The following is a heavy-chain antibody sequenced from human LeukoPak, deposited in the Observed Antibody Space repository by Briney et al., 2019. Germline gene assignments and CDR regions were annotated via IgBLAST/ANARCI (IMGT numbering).Heavy chain of an antibody. CDR3: ARDFGVDTAMVTGAFDI. J-gene: IGHJ3*02. V-gene: IGHV3-66*02. D-gene: IGHD5-18*01. CDR2: IYNDGRT. Sequence: TGGSLRLSCAVSGFTVNNKYMTWVRQAPGKGLEWVSLIYNDGRTYYADSVKGRCTISRDNLKNVLYLQMGSLRAEDMAVYYCARDFGVDTAMVTGAFDIWGQGTMVTVSS. CDR1: GFTVNNKY.